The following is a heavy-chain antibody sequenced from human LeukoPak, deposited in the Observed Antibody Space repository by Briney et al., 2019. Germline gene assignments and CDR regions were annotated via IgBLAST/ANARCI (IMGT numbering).Heavy chain of an antibody. Sequence: SETLSLTCTVSGGSISNYYWSWIRQPPGKGLEWIGYISYSGSTDSNPSPKSRVTISVDTSKNQFSLKLSSVTAADTAVYYCARGSYNYWTLYYFDYWGQGTLVTVSS. V-gene: IGHV4-59*01. CDR2: ISYSGST. D-gene: IGHD5-18*01. CDR3: ARGSYNYWTLYYFDY. J-gene: IGHJ4*02. CDR1: GGSISNYY.